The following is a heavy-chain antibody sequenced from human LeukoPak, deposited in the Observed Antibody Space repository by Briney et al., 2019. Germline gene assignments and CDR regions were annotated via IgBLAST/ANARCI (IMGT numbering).Heavy chain of an antibody. V-gene: IGHV3-30*02. D-gene: IGHD2-2*02. Sequence: GGSLRLSCAASGFTFSSYGMHWVRQAPGKGLEWVAFIRYDGSNKYYADSVKGRFTISRDNSKNTLYLQMNSLRAEDTAVYYCARDSRYCSSTSCYRGGFDYWGQGTLVTVSS. CDR1: GFTFSSYG. J-gene: IGHJ4*02. CDR2: IRYDGSNK. CDR3: ARDSRYCSSTSCYRGGFDY.